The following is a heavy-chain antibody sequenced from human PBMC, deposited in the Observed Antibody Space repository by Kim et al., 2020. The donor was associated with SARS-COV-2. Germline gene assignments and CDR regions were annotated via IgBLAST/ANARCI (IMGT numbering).Heavy chain of an antibody. V-gene: IGHV3-33*05. D-gene: IGHD6-13*01. CDR2: ISYDGSNK. Sequence: GGSLRLSCAASGFTFSSYGMHWVRQAPGKGLEWVAVISYDGSNKYYADSVKGRFTISRDNSKNTLYLQMNSLRAEDTAVYYCARDPGWQQLVRGAFDIWGQGTMVTVSS. J-gene: IGHJ3*02. CDR1: GFTFSSYG. CDR3: ARDPGWQQLVRGAFDI.